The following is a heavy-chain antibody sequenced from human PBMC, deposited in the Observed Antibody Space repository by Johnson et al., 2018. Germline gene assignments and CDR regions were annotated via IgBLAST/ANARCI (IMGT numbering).Heavy chain of an antibody. J-gene: IGHJ3*02. CDR1: GYTFTSYY. D-gene: IGHD2-21*02. CDR2: IIPIFGAA. Sequence: QVQLVQSGAEVKKPGASVKLSCKASGYTFTSYYMHWVRQAPGQGLEWMGGIIPIFGAANYAQKFQGRITITADESTSTAYMELSSLRSEDTAVYYCARDGKHSVVVTSISAFDIWGQGTMVTVSS. V-gene: IGHV1-69*13. CDR3: ARDGKHSVVVTSISAFDI.